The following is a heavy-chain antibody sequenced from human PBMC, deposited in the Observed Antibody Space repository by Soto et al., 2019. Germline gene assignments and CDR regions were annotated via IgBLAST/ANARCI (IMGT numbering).Heavy chain of an antibody. J-gene: IGHJ4*02. CDR3: ARDNKYYDFWSGYFLDY. Sequence: SVKVSCKASGGTFSSYAISWVRQAPGQGLEWMGGIIPIFGTANYAQKFQGRVTITADKSTSTAYMELSSLRSEDTAVYYCARDNKYYDFWSGYFLDYWGQGXLVTVHS. D-gene: IGHD3-3*01. CDR1: GGTFSSYA. CDR2: IIPIFGTA. V-gene: IGHV1-69*06.